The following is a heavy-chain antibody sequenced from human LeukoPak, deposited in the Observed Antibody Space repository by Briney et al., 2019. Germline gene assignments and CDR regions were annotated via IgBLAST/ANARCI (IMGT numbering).Heavy chain of an antibody. CDR3: AKSRMTYYYDSSGIDY. J-gene: IGHJ4*02. CDR2: ISGSGGST. V-gene: IGHV3-23*01. CDR1: GFTFSSYA. Sequence: GGSLRLSCAASGFTFSSYAMSWVRQAPGKGLEWVSAISGSGGSTYYADSVKGRFTISRDNSKNTLYLQMNSLGAEDTAVYYCAKSRMTYYYDSSGIDYWGQGTLVTVSS. D-gene: IGHD3-22*01.